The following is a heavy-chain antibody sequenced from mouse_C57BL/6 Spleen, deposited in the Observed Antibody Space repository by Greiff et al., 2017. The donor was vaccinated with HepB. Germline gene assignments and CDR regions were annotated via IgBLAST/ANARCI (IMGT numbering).Heavy chain of an antibody. V-gene: IGHV1-26*01. CDR3: ARYGNYVGAMDY. Sequence: EVQLQQSGPELVKPGASVKISCKASGYTFTDYYMNWVKQSHGKSLEWIGDINPNNGGTSYNQKFKGKATLTVDKSSSTAYMELRSLTSEDSAVYYCARYGNYVGAMDYWGQGTSVTVSS. D-gene: IGHD2-1*01. J-gene: IGHJ4*01. CDR2: INPNNGGT. CDR1: GYTFTDYY.